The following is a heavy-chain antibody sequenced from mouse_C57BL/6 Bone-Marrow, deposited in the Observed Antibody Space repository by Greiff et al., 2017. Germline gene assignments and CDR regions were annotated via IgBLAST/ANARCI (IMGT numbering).Heavy chain of an antibody. CDR1: GYTFTSYW. Sequence: VQLQQPGAELVKPGASVKLSCKASGYTFTSYWMQWVKQRPGQGLEWIGEIDPSDSYTNYNQKFKGKATLTVDPSSSTAYMQLSSLTSEDSAVYYCARTRLYSNYGYWGQGTTLTVSS. CDR3: ARTRLYSNYGY. J-gene: IGHJ2*01. V-gene: IGHV1-50*01. CDR2: IDPSDSYT. D-gene: IGHD2-5*01.